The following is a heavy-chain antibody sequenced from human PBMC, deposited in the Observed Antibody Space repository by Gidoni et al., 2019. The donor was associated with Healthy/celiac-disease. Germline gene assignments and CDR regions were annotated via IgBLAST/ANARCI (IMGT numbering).Heavy chain of an antibody. D-gene: IGHD2-21*02. CDR3: ASGVYCGGDCSHHFDY. Sequence: QVQLVQSGSEVKKPGASVKVSCKASGYTVTSYAMHWVRQAPGQRLEWMGWITAGYGNTKYSQNFQGRVTITRDPSASTAYMELSSLRSEDTAVYYCASGVYCGGDCSHHFDYWGQGTLVTVSS. V-gene: IGHV1-3*01. CDR1: GYTVTSYA. CDR2: ITAGYGNT. J-gene: IGHJ4*02.